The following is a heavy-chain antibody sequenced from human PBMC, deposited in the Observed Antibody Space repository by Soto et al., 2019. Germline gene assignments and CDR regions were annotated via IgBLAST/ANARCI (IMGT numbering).Heavy chain of an antibody. CDR3: ARGRSISGYTNFDP. J-gene: IGHJ5*02. CDR2: IYDSGST. CDR1: GGSITTGDYS. D-gene: IGHD3-22*01. V-gene: IGHV4-30-2*01. Sequence: QLQLQESGSGQVKPSQTLSLTCAVSGGSITTGDYSWNWIRQPPGRGLEWVGYIYDSGSTYYNPSLKSRATISVDRSKNHFSLKLSSVTAADTAVYYCARGRSISGYTNFDPWGQGTLVTVSS.